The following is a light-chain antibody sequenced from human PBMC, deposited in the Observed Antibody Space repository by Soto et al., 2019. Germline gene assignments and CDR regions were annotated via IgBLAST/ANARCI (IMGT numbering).Light chain of an antibody. CDR2: DAS. CDR1: QTVRNNY. V-gene: IGKV3-20*01. J-gene: IGKJ1*01. CDR3: QQYGSPRT. Sequence: EFVLTQSPCTLSLSPGERATLSCRASQTVRNNYLAWYQQKPGQAPRLLIYDASSRATGIPDRFSGSGSGTDFTLTISRLEPEDFAVYYCQQYGSPRTFGQGTKVDIK.